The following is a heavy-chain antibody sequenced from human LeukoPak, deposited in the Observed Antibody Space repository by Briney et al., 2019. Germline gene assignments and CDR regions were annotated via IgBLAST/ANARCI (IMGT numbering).Heavy chain of an antibody. V-gene: IGHV4-39*01. CDR3: ARGGPGSSWYANWFDP. Sequence: SETLSLTCNVSGGSISSSSYYWGWIRQPPGKGLEWIGSMYYSGSSYYNPSLKSRVTISVDTSKNQFSLKLSSVTAADTAVYYCARGGPGSSWYANWFDPWGQGTLVTVSS. CDR2: MYYSGSS. D-gene: IGHD6-13*01. J-gene: IGHJ5*02. CDR1: GGSISSSSYY.